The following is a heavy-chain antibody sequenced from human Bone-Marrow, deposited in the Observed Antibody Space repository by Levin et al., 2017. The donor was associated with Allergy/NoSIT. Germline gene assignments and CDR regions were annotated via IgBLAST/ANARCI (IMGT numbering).Heavy chain of an antibody. CDR1: GFTFSNYA. D-gene: IGHD1/OR15-1a*01. CDR2: ISDKGDRT. Sequence: SCAASGFTFSNYAMSWVRKAPGKGPEWVSAISDKGDRTFYSDSVKGRFTISRDNSKSALYLQMNSLRADDMAVYYCARCGSDWDTYFYYYTMDLWGQGTTVTVSS. J-gene: IGHJ6*02. V-gene: IGHV3-23*01. CDR3: ARCGSDWDTYFYYYTMDL.